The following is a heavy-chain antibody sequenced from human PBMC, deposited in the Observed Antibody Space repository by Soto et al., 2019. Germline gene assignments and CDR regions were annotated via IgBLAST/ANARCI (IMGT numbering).Heavy chain of an antibody. CDR2: ISAYNGNT. CDR1: GYTFTSYG. V-gene: IGHV1-18*01. Sequence: ASVKVSCKASGYTFTSYGISWVRQAPGQGLEWMGWISAYNGNTNYAQKLQGRVTMTTDTSTSTAYMELRSLRSDDTAVYYCARVLTSNDYGDYDETGYFDYWGQGTLVTVSS. D-gene: IGHD4-17*01. J-gene: IGHJ4*02. CDR3: ARVLTSNDYGDYDETGYFDY.